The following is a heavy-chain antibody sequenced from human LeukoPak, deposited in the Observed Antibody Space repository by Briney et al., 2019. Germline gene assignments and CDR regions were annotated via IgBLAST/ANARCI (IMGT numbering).Heavy chain of an antibody. CDR3: ATGRNYYDSSGPLRYFDY. Sequence: ASVKVSCKASGGTFSNYAISWVRQAPGQGLEWMGRIIPILGIANYAQKFQGRVTITADKSTSTAYMELSSLRSEDTAVYYCATGRNYYDSSGPLRYFDYWGQRTLVTVSS. D-gene: IGHD3-22*01. V-gene: IGHV1-69*04. CDR1: GGTFSNYA. J-gene: IGHJ4*02. CDR2: IIPILGIA.